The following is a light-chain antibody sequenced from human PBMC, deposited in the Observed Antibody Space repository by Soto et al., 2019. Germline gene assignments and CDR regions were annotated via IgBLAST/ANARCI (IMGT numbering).Light chain of an antibody. V-gene: IGKV3D-20*02. CDR2: GAS. Sequence: EIVLTQSPGTLSLSPGERATLSCRASQSVGSTYLAWYQQKPGQAPRLVIYGASSRATGIPDRFSGSGSGSDFTLTISRLEPEDFAVYYCQQRSNWPPWTFGPGTKV. CDR1: QSVGSTY. J-gene: IGKJ3*01. CDR3: QQRSNWPPWT.